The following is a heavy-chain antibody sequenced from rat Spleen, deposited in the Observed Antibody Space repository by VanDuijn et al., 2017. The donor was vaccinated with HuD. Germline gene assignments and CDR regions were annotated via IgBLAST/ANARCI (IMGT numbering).Heavy chain of an antibody. J-gene: IGHJ2*01. CDR2: INKNSRTI. CDR1: GFNFNNYW. Sequence: EVKLVESGGGLVQPGRSLKLSCAASGFNFNNYWMGWVRQAPGKGLEWIGEINKNSRTIKYTPSLKDKFTISRDNAQNTLYLQMSKLGSEDTAIYYCVREEEGIDYWGQGVMVTVSS. V-gene: IGHV4-2*01. CDR3: VREEEGIDY. D-gene: IGHD1-11*01.